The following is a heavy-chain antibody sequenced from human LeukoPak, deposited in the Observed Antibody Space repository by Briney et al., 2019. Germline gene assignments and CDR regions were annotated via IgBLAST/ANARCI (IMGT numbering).Heavy chain of an antibody. CDR1: GIIFGSYA. Sequence: GESLKISCAGSGIIFGSYAMSWVRQAPGKGLEWVSAIGATTYYADSVKGRFTISRDTSKNTLYLQMNSLRAEDAAVYYCARDRGGHDFDHWGQGTLVTVSS. CDR2: IGATT. J-gene: IGHJ4*02. V-gene: IGHV3-23*01. CDR3: ARDRGGHDFDH. D-gene: IGHD3-16*01.